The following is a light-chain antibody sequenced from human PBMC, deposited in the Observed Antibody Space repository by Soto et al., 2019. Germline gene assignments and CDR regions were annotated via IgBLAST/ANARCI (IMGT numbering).Light chain of an antibody. V-gene: IGKV1-6*01. J-gene: IGKJ1*01. CDR2: AAS. Sequence: AIQMTQSPSSLSASVGDRVTITCRASQDIRNELGRYQQKPGKAPKVLIYAASSLQSGVPARFGGSVSGTDFTLTISSLHPEDCATYYWRPDYNSPQTFGQGTKVEI. CDR1: QDIRNE. CDR3: RPDYNSPQT.